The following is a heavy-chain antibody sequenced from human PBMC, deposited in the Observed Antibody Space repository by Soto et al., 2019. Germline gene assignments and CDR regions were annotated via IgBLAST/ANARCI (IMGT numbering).Heavy chain of an antibody. CDR1: GFTFSSYG. D-gene: IGHD2-8*01. V-gene: IGHV3-33*01. J-gene: IGHJ6*03. Sequence: QVQLVESGGGVVQPGRSLRLSCAASGFTFSSYGMHWVRLAPGKRLEWVAVIWYDGSNKYYADSVKGRFTISRDNSKNTLYLQMNSLRAEDTAVYYCARASYCTNGVCRDHHYYMDVWGKGTTVTVSS. CDR3: ARASYCTNGVCRDHHYYMDV. CDR2: IWYDGSNK.